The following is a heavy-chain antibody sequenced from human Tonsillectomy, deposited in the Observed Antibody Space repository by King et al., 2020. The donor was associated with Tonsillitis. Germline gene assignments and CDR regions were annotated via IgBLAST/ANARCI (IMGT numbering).Heavy chain of an antibody. D-gene: IGHD5-12*01. J-gene: IGHJ4*02. CDR2: IYYSGST. CDR3: ARIVATAEIDY. V-gene: IGHV4-59*01. CDR1: GGSISSYY. Sequence: VQLQESGPGLVKPSETLSLTCTVSGGSISSYYWSWIRQPPGKGLEWIGYIYYSGSTNYNPSLKSRVTISVDTSKNQFSLKLSSVTAADTAVYYCARIVATAEIDYWGQGTLVTVSS.